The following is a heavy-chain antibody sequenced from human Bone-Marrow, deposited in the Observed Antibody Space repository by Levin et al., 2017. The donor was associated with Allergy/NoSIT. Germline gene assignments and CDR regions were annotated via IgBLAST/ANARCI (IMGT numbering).Heavy chain of an antibody. Sequence: GGSLRLSCAASGFTFSSHWMHWVRQVPGKGLVWVSYIKGDGTATAYAESVRGRFIISRDNAKNTLFLQMNSLRADDTAVYYCARDGVPYAFDIWGQGTMVTVSS. D-gene: IGHD2-8*01. J-gene: IGHJ3*02. V-gene: IGHV3-74*01. CDR1: GFTFSSHW. CDR2: IKGDGTAT. CDR3: ARDGVPYAFDI.